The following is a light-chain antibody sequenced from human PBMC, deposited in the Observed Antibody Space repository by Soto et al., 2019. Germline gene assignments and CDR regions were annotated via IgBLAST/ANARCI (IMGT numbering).Light chain of an antibody. Sequence: DIQMTQSPSTLSAFVGDRVTITCRASQSIFRWLAWYQQKPGKAPRLLIYDASTLEGGVPSRFRGSGSGTEFTLTITNLQPDDFATYCCQQFSDNPYTFGQGTKLEIK. J-gene: IGKJ2*01. CDR3: QQFSDNPYT. V-gene: IGKV1-5*01. CDR1: QSIFRW. CDR2: DAS.